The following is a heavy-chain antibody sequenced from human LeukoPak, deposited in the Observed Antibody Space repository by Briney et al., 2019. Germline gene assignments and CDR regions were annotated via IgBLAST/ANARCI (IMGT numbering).Heavy chain of an antibody. J-gene: IGHJ4*02. D-gene: IGHD2-15*01. CDR2: IRSKTFGGTP. V-gene: IGHV3-49*03. Sequence: PGGSLRLSCTASGFTFGDCAMNWFRQAPGKGLEWVGFIRSKTFGGTPDYAASVKGRFIISRDDSRNTLYLQMNSLKTEDTAVYYCTTTSGGKPDDYWGQGTLVTVSS. CDR3: TTTSGGKPDDY. CDR1: GFTFGDCA.